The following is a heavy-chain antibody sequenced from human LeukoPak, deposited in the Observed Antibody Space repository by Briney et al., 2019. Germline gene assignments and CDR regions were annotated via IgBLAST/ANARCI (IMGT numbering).Heavy chain of an antibody. V-gene: IGHV3-7*04. J-gene: IGHJ4*02. CDR2: IKGDGSDN. D-gene: IGHD5-12*01. Sequence: GGSLTLSCAASGLTFSSYWMSRVRQAPGKGLEWVANIKGDGSDNHYVDSVRGRFTISRDNAKNSLYLQMNSLRAEDTAVYYCASDLGSYRVDSWGQRTLVTVSS. CDR3: ASDLGSYRVDS. CDR1: GLTFSSYW.